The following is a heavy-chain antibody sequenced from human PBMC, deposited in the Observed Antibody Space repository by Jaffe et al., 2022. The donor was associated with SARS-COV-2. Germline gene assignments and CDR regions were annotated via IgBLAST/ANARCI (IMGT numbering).Heavy chain of an antibody. Sequence: QLQVQESGPGLVKPSETLSLTCTVSGGSISSSHYYWGWIRQPPGKALEWIGSIYYNERPSYNPSLESRVTISVDTSKNQFSLKLSSVTAADTAAYYCANHPRSGYNYAESNYWGQGTVVTVSS. CDR2: IYYNERP. D-gene: IGHD5-18*01. CDR3: ANHPRSGYNYAESNY. CDR1: GGSISSSHYY. J-gene: IGHJ4*02. V-gene: IGHV4-39*01.